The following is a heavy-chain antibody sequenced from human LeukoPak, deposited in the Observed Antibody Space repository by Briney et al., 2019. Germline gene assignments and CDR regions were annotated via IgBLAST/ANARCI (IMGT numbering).Heavy chain of an antibody. Sequence: PGRSLRLSCAASGFTFSSYGMHWVRQAPGKGLEWVAVISYDGSNKYYADSVKGRFTISRDNSKNTLYLQMNSLRAEDTAVYYCARAPLLSDVDYWGQGTLVTVSS. CDR2: ISYDGSNK. CDR3: ARAPLLSDVDY. D-gene: IGHD3-10*01. J-gene: IGHJ4*02. CDR1: GFTFSSYG. V-gene: IGHV3-30*03.